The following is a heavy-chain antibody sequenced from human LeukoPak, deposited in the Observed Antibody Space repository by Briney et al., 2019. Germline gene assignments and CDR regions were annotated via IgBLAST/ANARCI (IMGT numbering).Heavy chain of an antibody. CDR2: IYYSGST. CDR3: AGVDYGDYAFDY. V-gene: IGHV4-59*01. J-gene: IGHJ4*02. D-gene: IGHD4-17*01. Sequence: SETLSLTCTVSGGSISSYYWSWIRQPPGKGLEWIGYIYYSGSTNYNPSLKSRVTISVDTSKNQFSLKLSSVTAADTAVYYCAGVDYGDYAFDYWGQGTLVTVSS. CDR1: GGSISSYY.